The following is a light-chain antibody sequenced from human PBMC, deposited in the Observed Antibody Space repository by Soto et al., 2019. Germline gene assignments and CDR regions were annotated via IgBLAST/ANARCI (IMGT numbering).Light chain of an antibody. CDR2: DVS. Sequence: QSALTQSASVSGSPGQSITISCTGTSSDVGGYNYVSWYQQHPGKAPKLIIYDVSNRPSGVYTRFSGSKSGNTASLTISGLQAEDEADDSCSSYTSTNSWVFGGGTKLTVL. CDR1: SSDVGGYNY. V-gene: IGLV2-14*01. CDR3: SSYTSTNSWV. J-gene: IGLJ3*02.